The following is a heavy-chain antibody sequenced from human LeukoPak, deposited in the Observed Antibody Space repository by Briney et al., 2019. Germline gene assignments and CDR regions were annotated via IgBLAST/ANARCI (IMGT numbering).Heavy chain of an antibody. V-gene: IGHV1-2*02. CDR3: TRGQYNYGRDWFDP. D-gene: IGHD5-18*01. Sequence: ASVKVSCKASGYTFTGYYMHWVRQAPGQGLEWMGWINPDSGGTNFAQKFQGRVTMTRDTSISTAYMELSRLRSDDTAVYYCTRGQYNYGRDWFDPWGQGTLVTVSS. CDR1: GYTFTGYY. J-gene: IGHJ5*02. CDR2: INPDSGGT.